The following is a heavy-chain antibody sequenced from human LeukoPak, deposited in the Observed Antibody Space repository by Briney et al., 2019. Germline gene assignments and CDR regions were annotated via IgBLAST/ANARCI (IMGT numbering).Heavy chain of an antibody. D-gene: IGHD4-17*01. CDR3: ARDPNGDYIGAFDM. J-gene: IGHJ3*02. CDR1: GFIFSNYA. Sequence: GGSLRLSCAASGFIFSNYALMWLRQSPGKGLERVSAIRGSGGGTFYADSVKGRFTISRDNTKNTLYLQMNGLRAGDTAVYYCARDPNGDYIGAFDMWGRGTLVTVSS. CDR2: IRGSGGGT. V-gene: IGHV3-23*01.